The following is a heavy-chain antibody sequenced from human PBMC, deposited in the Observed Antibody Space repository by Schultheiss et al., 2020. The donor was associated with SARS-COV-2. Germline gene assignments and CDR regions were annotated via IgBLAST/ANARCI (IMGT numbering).Heavy chain of an antibody. V-gene: IGHV3-30*02. J-gene: IGHJ5*02. CDR2: VRYNGTDK. CDR1: GFTFTTYG. Sequence: GGSLRLSCAASGFTFTTYGMHWVRQAPGKGLEWVAFVRYNGTDKYYADFVKGRFTISRDNSKNTLYLQMNSLRAEDTAVYYCAKAPSIGWDWFDPWGQGTLVTVSS. CDR3: AKAPSIGWDWFDP. D-gene: IGHD6-19*01.